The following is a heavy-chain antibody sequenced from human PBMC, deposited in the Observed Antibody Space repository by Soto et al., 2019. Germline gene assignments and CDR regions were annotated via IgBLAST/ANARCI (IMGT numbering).Heavy chain of an antibody. CDR2: IIPIFGTA. D-gene: IGHD3-10*01. CDR1: GGTFSSYA. V-gene: IGHV1-69*13. Sequence: SVKVSCKASGGTFSSYAISWVRQAPGQGLEWMGGIIPIFGTANYAQKFQGRVTITADESTSTAYMEVSSLRSEDTAVYYCSRVDPGETSPFDHWGQGTLVTV. CDR3: SRVDPGETSPFDH. J-gene: IGHJ4*02.